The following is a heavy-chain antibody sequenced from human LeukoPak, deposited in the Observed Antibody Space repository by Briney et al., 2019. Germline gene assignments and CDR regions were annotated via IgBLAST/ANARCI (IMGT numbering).Heavy chain of an antibody. CDR1: GGSISSYY. CDR3: ASMYSSGYYYYMDV. V-gene: IGHV4-59*01. J-gene: IGHJ6*03. D-gene: IGHD6-25*01. CDR2: IYYSGST. Sequence: SETLSLTCTVSGGSISSYYWSWIRQPPGKGLEWIGYIYYSGSTNYNPSLKSRVTISVDTSKNQFSLKLSSVTAADTAVYYCASMYSSGYYYYMDVWGKGTTVTVSS.